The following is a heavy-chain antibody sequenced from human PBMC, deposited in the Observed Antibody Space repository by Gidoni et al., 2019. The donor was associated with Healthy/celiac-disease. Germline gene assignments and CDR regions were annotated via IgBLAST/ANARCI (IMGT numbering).Heavy chain of an antibody. Sequence: EVQLVESGGGLVQPGGSLRLSCAASGFTFSSYWMSLVRQAPGKGLGWVANIKQDGSEKYYVDSVKGRFTISRDNAKNSLYLQMNSLRAEDTAVYYCARDAAYGSLGYWGQGTLVTVSS. CDR1: GFTFSSYW. J-gene: IGHJ4*02. V-gene: IGHV3-7*01. CDR2: IKQDGSEK. CDR3: ARDAAYGSLGY. D-gene: IGHD2-21*01.